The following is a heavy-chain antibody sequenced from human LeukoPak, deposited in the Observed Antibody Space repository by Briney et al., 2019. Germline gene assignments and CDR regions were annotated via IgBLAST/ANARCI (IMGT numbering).Heavy chain of an antibody. CDR2: IYYSGST. Sequence: SETLSLTCTVSGGSISSGDYYWRWIRQPPGKGLEWIGYIYYSGSTYYNPSLKSRVTISVDTSKNQFSLKLSSVTAADTAVYYCARVVLSTVTTSDAFDIWGQGTMVTVSS. D-gene: IGHD4-17*01. V-gene: IGHV4-30-4*01. CDR3: ARVVLSTVTTSDAFDI. CDR1: GGSISSGDYY. J-gene: IGHJ3*02.